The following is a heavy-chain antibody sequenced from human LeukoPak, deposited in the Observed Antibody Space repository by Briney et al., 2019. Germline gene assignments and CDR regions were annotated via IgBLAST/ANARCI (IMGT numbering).Heavy chain of an antibody. CDR1: GGSISSGSYY. CDR2: IYTSGST. D-gene: IGHD3-3*01. J-gene: IGHJ3*02. CDR3: ARDGGSGNDFWSGYDAFDI. V-gene: IGHV4-61*09. Sequence: SETLSLTCTVSGGSISSGSYYWSWIRQPAGKGLEWIGHIYTSGSTNDNPSLKSRVTISVDTSKNHFSLRLNSVTAADTAVYYCARDGGSGNDFWSGYDAFDIWGQGTRVTVS.